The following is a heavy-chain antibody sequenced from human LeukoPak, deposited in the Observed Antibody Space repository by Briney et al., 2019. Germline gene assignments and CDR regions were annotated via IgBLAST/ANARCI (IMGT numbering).Heavy chain of an antibody. V-gene: IGHV1-2*02. D-gene: IGHD6-19*01. Sequence: ASVKVSCKASGYTLNGSYMYWVRQVPGQGLEWMGWINPNSGGKNYAQRFQGRVTMTRDTSVSTAYMELRGLTSDDTAVYYCAKESGWQVYYFDFWGQGTRVTVSS. J-gene: IGHJ4*02. CDR3: AKESGWQVYYFDF. CDR2: INPNSGGK. CDR1: GYTLNGSY.